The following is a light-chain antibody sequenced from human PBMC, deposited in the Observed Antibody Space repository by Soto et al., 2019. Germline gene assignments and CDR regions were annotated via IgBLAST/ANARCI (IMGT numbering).Light chain of an antibody. CDR1: SSDVGGYNY. J-gene: IGLJ1*01. CDR2: EVS. Sequence: QSALTQPASVSGSRGHSITISCTGTSSDVGGYNYVSWYQQHPGKAPKLMIYEVSNRPSGVSNRFSGSKSGNTASLTISGLQAEDEADYYCSSYTSSSIDYVFGTGTKLTVL. V-gene: IGLV2-14*01. CDR3: SSYTSSSIDYV.